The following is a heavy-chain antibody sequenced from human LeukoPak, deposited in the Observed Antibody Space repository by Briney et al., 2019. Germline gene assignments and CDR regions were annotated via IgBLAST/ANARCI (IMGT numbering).Heavy chain of an antibody. CDR1: GYTFTGYY. CDR2: INPNSGGT. V-gene: IGHV1-2*06. D-gene: IGHD3-22*01. J-gene: IGHJ4*02. CDR3: ARGYYDSSGYYYNDY. Sequence: ASVKVSCKASGYTFTGYYMHWVRQAPGQGLEWMGRINPNSGGTNYAQKFQGRVTMTRDTSISTAYMELSRLRSDDPAVYYCARGYYDSSGYYYNDYWEQGTLVTVSS.